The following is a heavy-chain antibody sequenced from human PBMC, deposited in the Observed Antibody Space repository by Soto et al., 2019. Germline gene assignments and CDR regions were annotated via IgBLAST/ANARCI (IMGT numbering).Heavy chain of an antibody. V-gene: IGHV3-30*18. Sequence: LRLSCAASGFTFSSYGMHWVRQAPGKGLEWVAVISYHGSNKDYADSVKGRFTISRDNSKNTLYLQMNSLRGEDTAVYYCAKDRQLGSSLYYFDYWGQGTLVTVSP. CDR3: AKDRQLGSSLYYFDY. CDR2: ISYHGSNK. J-gene: IGHJ4*02. CDR1: GFTFSSYG. D-gene: IGHD5-18*01.